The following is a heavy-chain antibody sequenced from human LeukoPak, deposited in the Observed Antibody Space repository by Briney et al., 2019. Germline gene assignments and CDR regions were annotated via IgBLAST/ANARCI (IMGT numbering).Heavy chain of an antibody. V-gene: IGHV1-18*01. D-gene: IGHD3-22*01. CDR2: ISAYNGNT. CDR1: GYTFTSYG. CDR3: ARGGYYYDSSGYSGAFDI. Sequence: ASVKVSCKASGYTFTSYGISWVRQAPGQGLEWMGWISAYNGNTNYAQKLQGRVTMTTDTSTSTAYMELRSLRSDDTAVYYCARGGYYYDSSGYSGAFDIWGQGTMVTVSS. J-gene: IGHJ3*02.